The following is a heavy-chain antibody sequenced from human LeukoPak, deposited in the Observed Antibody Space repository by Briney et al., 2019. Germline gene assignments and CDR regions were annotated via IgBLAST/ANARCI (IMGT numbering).Heavy chain of an antibody. V-gene: IGHV3-66*01. Sequence: PGGSLRPSCAASGFTVSNNYMGWVRQAPGKVLDWVSVIYGDGTTYYADSVKGRFTISRDNSKNTVFLQMNSLRAEDTAVYYCATYFWRGDYYDHWGQGTLVTVSS. D-gene: IGHD3-3*01. CDR2: IYGDGTT. CDR3: ATYFWRGDYYDH. J-gene: IGHJ4*02. CDR1: GFTVSNNY.